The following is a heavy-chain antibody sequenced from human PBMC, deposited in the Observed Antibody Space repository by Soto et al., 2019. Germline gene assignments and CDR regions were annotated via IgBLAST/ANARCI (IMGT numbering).Heavy chain of an antibody. V-gene: IGHV3-30-3*01. CDR2: ISYDGSNK. J-gene: IGHJ6*02. CDR1: GFTFSSYA. D-gene: IGHD3-10*01. Sequence: QVQLVESGGGVVQPGRSLRLSCAASGFTFSSYAMHWVRQAPGKGLEWVAVISYDGSNKYYADSVKGRFTISRDNSKNTLYLQMNSLRAQDTAVYYCARAHGSGSYYRLSYYYYYGMDVWGQGTTVTVSS. CDR3: ARAHGSGSYYRLSYYYYYGMDV.